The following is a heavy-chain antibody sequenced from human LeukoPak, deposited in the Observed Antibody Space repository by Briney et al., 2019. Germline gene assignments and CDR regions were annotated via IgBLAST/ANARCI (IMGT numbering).Heavy chain of an antibody. J-gene: IGHJ4*02. V-gene: IGHV3-30*02. Sequence: GGSLRLSCAASGFTFSSYGMHWVRQAPGKGLEWVAFIRYDGSNKYYADSVKGRFTISRDNSKNTLYLQMNSLRAEDTAVYYCSGDSGSYLFNFDYWGQGTLVTVSS. CDR1: GFTFSSYG. CDR3: SGDSGSYLFNFDY. CDR2: IRYDGSNK. D-gene: IGHD1-26*01.